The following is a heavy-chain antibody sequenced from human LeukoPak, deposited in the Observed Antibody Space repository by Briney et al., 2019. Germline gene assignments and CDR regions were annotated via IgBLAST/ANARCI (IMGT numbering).Heavy chain of an antibody. D-gene: IGHD4-23*01. Sequence: ASVKVSCKASGYTFTSYYMHWVRQAPGQGLEWMGTINPSGGSTSYAQKFQGRVTITADESTSTAYMELSSLRSEDTAVYYCARFGGNSPLGVDYWGQGTLVTVSS. CDR1: GYTFTSYY. CDR2: INPSGGST. V-gene: IGHV1-46*01. CDR3: ARFGGNSPLGVDY. J-gene: IGHJ4*02.